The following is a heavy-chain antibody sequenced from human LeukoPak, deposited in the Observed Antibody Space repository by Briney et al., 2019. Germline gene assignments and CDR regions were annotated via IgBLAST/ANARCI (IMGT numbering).Heavy chain of an antibody. J-gene: IGHJ5*02. CDR2: INPNSGGT. CDR1: GYTFTGYY. CDR3: AGTRFGVGVATRWFDP. Sequence: GASVKVSCKASGYTFTGYYMHWVRQAPGQGLEWMGWINPNSGGTNYAQKFQGRVTMTRDTSISTAYMELSRLRSDDTAVYYCAGTRFGVGVATRWFDPWGQGTLVTVSS. V-gene: IGHV1-2*02. D-gene: IGHD5-12*01.